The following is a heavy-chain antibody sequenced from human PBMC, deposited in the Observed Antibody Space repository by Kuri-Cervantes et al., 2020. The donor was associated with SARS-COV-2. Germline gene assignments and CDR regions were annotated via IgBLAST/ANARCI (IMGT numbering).Heavy chain of an antibody. J-gene: IGHJ3*02. D-gene: IGHD6-25*01. CDR1: GFAFSDYY. Sequence: GGSLRLSCAASGFAFSDYYMSWIRQAPGKGLEWVSYISSSSSYTNYADSVKGRFTISRDDAKNSLYLQMNSLRAEDTAVYYCARDAARAAFDIWGQGTMVTVSS. CDR2: ISSSSSYT. V-gene: IGHV3-11*05. CDR3: ARDAARAAFDI.